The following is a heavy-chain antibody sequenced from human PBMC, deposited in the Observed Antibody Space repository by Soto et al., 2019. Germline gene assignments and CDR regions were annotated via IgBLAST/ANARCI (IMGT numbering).Heavy chain of an antibody. J-gene: IGHJ4*02. V-gene: IGHV4-4*02. CDR3: ARQITGTTAFDY. CDR2: IYHSGST. Sequence: PSETLSLTCAVSSGSISSSNCWTWVRQPPGKGLEWIGEIYHSGSTNYNPSLKSRVTISVDKSKNQFSLKLSSVTAADTAVYYCARQITGTTAFDYWGQGTLVTVSS. D-gene: IGHD1-7*01. CDR1: SGSISSSNC.